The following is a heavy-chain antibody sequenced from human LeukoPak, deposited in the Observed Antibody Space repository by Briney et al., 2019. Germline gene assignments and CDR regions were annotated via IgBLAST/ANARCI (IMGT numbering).Heavy chain of an antibody. D-gene: IGHD1-26*01. CDR1: GFTFSSYW. V-gene: IGHV3-7*01. CDR2: IRQDGSER. CDR3: ARDKRLVGATGTFDI. J-gene: IGHJ3*02. Sequence: GGSLRLSCAATGFTFSSYWMSWVRQAPGKGLEWVANIRQDGSERHYVDSVKGRFTISRDNAKNSLYLQMNSLRAEDTAVYYCARDKRLVGATGTFDIWGQGTMVTVSS.